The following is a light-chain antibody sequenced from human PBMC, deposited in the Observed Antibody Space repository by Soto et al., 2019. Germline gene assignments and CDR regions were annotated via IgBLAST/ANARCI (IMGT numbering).Light chain of an antibody. J-gene: IGKJ4*01. Sequence: EIVLTQSPATLSLSPGERATLSCRASQSITTYLAWYQQRPGQAPMLLIFDASNRATGIPARFSGSGSATDFTLTISNLDPEDFAVYYCHQRYTWPLTFGGGTKVEIK. V-gene: IGKV3-11*01. CDR2: DAS. CDR3: HQRYTWPLT. CDR1: QSITTY.